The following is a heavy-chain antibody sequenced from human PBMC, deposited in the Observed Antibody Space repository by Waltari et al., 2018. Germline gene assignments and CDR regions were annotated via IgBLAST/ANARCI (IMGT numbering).Heavy chain of an antibody. J-gene: IGHJ5*02. D-gene: IGHD6-13*01. CDR3: ARGDSSSWYFRLYWFDP. CDR1: GYSISSGYY. CDR2: IYHSGGT. Sequence: QVQLQESGPGLVKPSETLSLTCAVSGYSISSGYYWGWIRQPPGKGLEWIGSIYHSGGTYYNPSLKSRVTISVDTSKNQFSLKLSSVTAADTAVYYCARGDSSSWYFRLYWFDPWGQGTLVTVSS. V-gene: IGHV4-38-2*01.